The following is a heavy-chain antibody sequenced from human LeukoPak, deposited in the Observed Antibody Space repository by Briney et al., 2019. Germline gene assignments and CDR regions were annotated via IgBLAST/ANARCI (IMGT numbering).Heavy chain of an antibody. V-gene: IGHV4-39*07. Sequence: PSETLSLTCTVSGGSFSSSSYYWGWVRQPPGKGLEWIGSIYYTGSTYYNPSLKSRVTISVDTSKNQFSLKLRSVTAADTAVYYCAREYDSSGYYLRRDLGIIDYWGQGTLVTVSS. CDR3: AREYDSSGYYLRRDLGIIDY. D-gene: IGHD3-22*01. CDR1: GGSFSSSSYY. J-gene: IGHJ4*02. CDR2: IYYTGST.